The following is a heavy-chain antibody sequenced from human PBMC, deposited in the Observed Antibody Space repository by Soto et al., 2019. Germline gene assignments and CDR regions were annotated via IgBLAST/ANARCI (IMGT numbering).Heavy chain of an antibody. D-gene: IGHD2-2*01. J-gene: IGHJ6*02. CDR3: ASVYCISTSCHWWTYGMDV. CDR1: GGSISSGGYY. Sequence: PSETLSLTCAVSGGSISSGGYYWSWIRQPPGKGLEWIGYIYYSGRTNYNPSLKSRVTISVDTSKNQFSLKLSSVTAADTAVYYCASVYCISTSCHWWTYGMDVWGQGTTVTVSS. CDR2: IYYSGRT. V-gene: IGHV4-61*08.